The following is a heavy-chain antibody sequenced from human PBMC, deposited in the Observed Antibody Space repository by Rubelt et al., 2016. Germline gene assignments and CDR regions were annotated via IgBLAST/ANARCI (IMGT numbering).Heavy chain of an antibody. Sequence: GKGLEWLSGISASGGTTYYADSVKGRFTISRDNSKNSLYLQMDNLRGEDTAVYFCVKESPYCSSSTCRKYYFDYWGQGTLVTVSS. V-gene: IGHV3-23*01. CDR2: ISASGGTT. D-gene: IGHD2-2*01. CDR3: VKESPYCSSSTCRKYYFDY. J-gene: IGHJ4*02.